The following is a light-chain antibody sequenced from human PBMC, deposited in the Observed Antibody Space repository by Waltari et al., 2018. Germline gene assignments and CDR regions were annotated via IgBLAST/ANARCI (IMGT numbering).Light chain of an antibody. J-gene: IGKJ1*01. Sequence: EVVLTQSPATLSLSPGERATLSCRASHSISKFLAWYQQRPGQAPRLLIYDASDRPPGIPARFSGGGSGTDFTLTISSLEPEDFAVYYCQQRTDWLWTFGQGTKVEIK. V-gene: IGKV3-11*01. CDR1: HSISKF. CDR2: DAS. CDR3: QQRTDWLWT.